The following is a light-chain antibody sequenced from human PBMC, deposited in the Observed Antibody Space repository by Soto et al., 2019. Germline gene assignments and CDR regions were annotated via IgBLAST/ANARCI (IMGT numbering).Light chain of an antibody. CDR3: QQYGSSPRLT. CDR1: QSVTSNY. J-gene: IGKJ1*01. Sequence: DIVLTQSPGTLSSSPGERVTLSCRASQSVTSNYIAWYQQKPGQSPRLLIFGASIRDTGLPDRFSGGGSGRDFTLTISRLEPEDFAVYYCQQYGSSPRLTFGQGTKVDIK. V-gene: IGKV3-20*01. CDR2: GAS.